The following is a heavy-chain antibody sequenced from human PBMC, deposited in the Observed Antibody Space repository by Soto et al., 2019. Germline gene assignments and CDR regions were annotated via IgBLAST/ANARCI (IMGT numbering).Heavy chain of an antibody. V-gene: IGHV3-9*01. CDR1: GFTFDDYA. D-gene: IGHD6-13*01. CDR3: AKDFLYSSSWYVY. J-gene: IGHJ4*02. CDR2: ISWNSGSI. Sequence: EVQLLESGGGLVQPGGSLRLSCAASGFTFDDYAMHWVRQAPGKGLEWVSGISWNSGSIGYADSVKGRFTISRDNAKNSLYLQMNSLRAEDTAVYYCAKDFLYSSSWYVYWGQGTLVTVSS.